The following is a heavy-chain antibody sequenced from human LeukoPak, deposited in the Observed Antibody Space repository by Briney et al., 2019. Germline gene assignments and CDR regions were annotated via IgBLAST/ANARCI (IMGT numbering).Heavy chain of an antibody. V-gene: IGHV4-4*02. J-gene: IGHJ6*02. D-gene: IGHD3-10*01. CDR3: ARFAIAKRAMDV. CDR1: GGSIINSNW. CDR2: IDHSGST. Sequence: SETLSLTCAVSGGSIINSNWWSWVRQPPGKGLEWIGEIDHSGSTSYNPSLNSRRVTMSVDTSKNQFSLKLTSVTAADTAVYFCARFAIAKRAMDVWGQGTTVTVSS.